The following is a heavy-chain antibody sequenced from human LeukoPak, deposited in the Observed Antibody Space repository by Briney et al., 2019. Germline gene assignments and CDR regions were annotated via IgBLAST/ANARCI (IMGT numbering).Heavy chain of an antibody. Sequence: PGVSLRLSCTASGFTFSDYGMHWVRQPPGKGLEWVAIIWYDGSNKTYEDSVKGRFTISRDNSKNTLYLQMNSLRAEDTAVYYCARGVDYYENSGTIDYWGQGTLVTVSS. CDR1: GFTFSDYG. D-gene: IGHD3-22*01. J-gene: IGHJ4*02. CDR2: IWYDGSNK. CDR3: ARGVDYYENSGTIDY. V-gene: IGHV3-33*01.